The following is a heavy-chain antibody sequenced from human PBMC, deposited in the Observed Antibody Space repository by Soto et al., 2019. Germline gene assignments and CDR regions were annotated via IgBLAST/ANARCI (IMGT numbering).Heavy chain of an antibody. CDR3: ARDNSCTNDVCYRAFDI. CDR2: IIPIFGTT. J-gene: IGHJ3*02. D-gene: IGHD2-8*01. Sequence: QVQLVQSGAEVKKPGSSVKVSCKASGGTFSNYAISWVRQAPGQGLEWMGGIIPIFGTTNYAQKFQGRVTITADESTSTAYMELSSLRSEDTAVYYCARDNSCTNDVCYRAFDIWGLGTMVTVSS. V-gene: IGHV1-69*01. CDR1: GGTFSNYA.